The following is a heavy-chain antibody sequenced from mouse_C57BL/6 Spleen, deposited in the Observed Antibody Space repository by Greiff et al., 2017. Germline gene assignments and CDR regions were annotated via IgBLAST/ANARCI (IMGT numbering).Heavy chain of an antibody. CDR2: IDPETGGT. V-gene: IGHV1-15*01. CDR3: TRLYDYDVGYFDV. D-gene: IGHD2-4*01. Sequence: QVQLQQSGAELVRPGASVTLSCKASGYTFTDYEMHWVKQTPVHGLEWIGAIDPETGGTAYNQKFKGKAILTADKSSSTAYMELRSLTSEDSAVYYCTRLYDYDVGYFDVWGTGTTVTVSS. CDR1: GYTFTDYE. J-gene: IGHJ1*03.